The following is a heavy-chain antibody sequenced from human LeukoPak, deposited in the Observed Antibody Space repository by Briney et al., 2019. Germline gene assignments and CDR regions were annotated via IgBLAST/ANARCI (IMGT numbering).Heavy chain of an antibody. J-gene: IGHJ3*02. CDR1: GGTFSSYA. Sequence: SVKVSCKASGGTFSSYAISWVRQAPGQGLEWMGGIIPIFGTANYAQKFQGRVTITADESTSTAYMELSGLRSEDTAVYYCARGGDTAMVSDAFDIWGQGTMVTVSS. D-gene: IGHD5-18*01. CDR3: ARGGDTAMVSDAFDI. V-gene: IGHV1-69*13. CDR2: IIPIFGTA.